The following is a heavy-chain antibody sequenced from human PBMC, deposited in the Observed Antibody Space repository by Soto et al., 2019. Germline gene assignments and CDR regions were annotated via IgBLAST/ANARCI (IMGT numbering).Heavy chain of an antibody. J-gene: IGHJ4*02. Sequence: SETLSLTCAVSGYSISSGYYWGWIRQPPGKGLEWIGSIYHSGSTYYNPSLKSRVTISVDTSKNQFSLKLSSVTADTAVYYCARERATGRFDYWGQGTLVTVSS. CDR3: ARERATGRFDY. CDR1: GYSISSGYY. V-gene: IGHV4-38-2*02. CDR2: IYHSGST.